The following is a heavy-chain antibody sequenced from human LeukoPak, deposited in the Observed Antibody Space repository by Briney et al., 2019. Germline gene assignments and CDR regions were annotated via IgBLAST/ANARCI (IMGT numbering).Heavy chain of an antibody. V-gene: IGHV3-48*02. CDR2: ISSGGKSI. CDR3: AIDLRGCQSD. CDR1: VFTFSSYN. Sequence: PGGSLRLSCAASVFTFSSYNMYSVRQAPGKGLEWVSYISSGGKSIYYAESVQGRFTISRDNAQNSLYLQMNSLRDEDTAVYYCAIDLRGCQSDWSQGTLVTVSS. J-gene: IGHJ4*02. D-gene: IGHD3-10*01.